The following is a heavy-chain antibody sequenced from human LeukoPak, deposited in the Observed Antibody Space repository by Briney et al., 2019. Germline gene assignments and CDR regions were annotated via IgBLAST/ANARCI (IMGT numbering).Heavy chain of an antibody. CDR3: AKDRSGYSDGWSHDY. D-gene: IGHD6-19*01. CDR2: ISGNGGST. Sequence: GGPLRLSCAASGFTFRSYAMSWVRQAPGKGLEWVSAISGNGGSTYYADSVKGRFTISRDNSENTLYLQMNSLRDEDTAIYYCAKDRSGYSDGWSHDYWGQGTLVTVSS. V-gene: IGHV3-23*01. J-gene: IGHJ4*02. CDR1: GFTFRSYA.